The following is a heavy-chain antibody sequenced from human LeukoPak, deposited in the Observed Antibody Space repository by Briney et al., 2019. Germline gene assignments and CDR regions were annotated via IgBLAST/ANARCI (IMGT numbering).Heavy chain of an antibody. Sequence: ASVKVSCKASGYTFTSYGISWVQQAPGQGLEWMGWISAYNGNTNYAQKLQGRVTMTTDTSTSTAYMELRSLRSDDTAVYYCARGRESSSWYGGWFDPWGQGTLVTVSS. V-gene: IGHV1-18*01. CDR2: ISAYNGNT. CDR3: ARGRESSSWYGGWFDP. CDR1: GYTFTSYG. J-gene: IGHJ5*02. D-gene: IGHD6-13*01.